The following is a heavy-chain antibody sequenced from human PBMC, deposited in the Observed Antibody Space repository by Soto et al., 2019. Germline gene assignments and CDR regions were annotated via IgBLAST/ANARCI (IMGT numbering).Heavy chain of an antibody. CDR1: GGSISSYY. J-gene: IGHJ5*02. Sequence: SETLSLTCTVSGGSISSYYWSRIRQPPGKGLEWIGYIYYSGRANYNPSLKSRVTISVDTSKNQFSLKLSSVTAADTAVYYCARGYNWNYPGWFDPWGQGTLVTVSS. CDR2: IYYSGRA. D-gene: IGHD1-7*01. CDR3: ARGYNWNYPGWFDP. V-gene: IGHV4-59*01.